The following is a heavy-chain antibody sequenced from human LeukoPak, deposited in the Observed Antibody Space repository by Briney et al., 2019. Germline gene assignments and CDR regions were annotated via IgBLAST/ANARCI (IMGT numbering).Heavy chain of an antibody. Sequence: VASVKVSCKASGYTFTSYDINWVRQATGQGLEWMGWMNPNSGNTGYAQKFQGRVTMTRNTSISTAYMELSSLRSEDTAVYYCASGPATVTAFDIWGQGTMVTVSS. CDR2: MNPNSGNT. J-gene: IGHJ3*02. CDR1: GYTFTSYD. CDR3: ASGPATVTAFDI. D-gene: IGHD4-17*01. V-gene: IGHV1-8*01.